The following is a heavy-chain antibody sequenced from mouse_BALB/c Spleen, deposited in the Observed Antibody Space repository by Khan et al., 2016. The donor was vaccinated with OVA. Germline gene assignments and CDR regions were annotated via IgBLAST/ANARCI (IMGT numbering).Heavy chain of an antibody. J-gene: IGHJ4*01. V-gene: IGHV3-1*02. CDR2: IYSSGSI. Sequence: EVQLQESGPDLVKPSQSLSLTCTVTGYSITSGYAWHWIRQFPGNKLEWMAYIYSSGSINYNPSLKSRISVTRDTSKNQFFLQWNSVTSEDTAAYYCTRDGNYMDNWGQGTSVTVSS. CDR1: GYSITSGYA. D-gene: IGHD2-1*01. CDR3: TRDGNYMDN.